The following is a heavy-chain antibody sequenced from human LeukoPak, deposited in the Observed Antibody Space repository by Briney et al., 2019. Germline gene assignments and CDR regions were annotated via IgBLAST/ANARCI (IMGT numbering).Heavy chain of an antibody. D-gene: IGHD3-10*01. CDR2: ISAYNGNT. CDR3: ARDNLPILWFGESLRYYYYGMDV. CDR1: GYTFTSYG. V-gene: IGHV1-18*01. J-gene: IGHJ6*02. Sequence: GASVKVSCKASGYTFTSYGISWVRQAPGQGLEWMGWISAYNGNTNYAQKLQGRVTMTTDTSTSTAYMELRSLRSDDTAVYYCARDNLPILWFGESLRYYYYGMDVWGQGTTVTVSS.